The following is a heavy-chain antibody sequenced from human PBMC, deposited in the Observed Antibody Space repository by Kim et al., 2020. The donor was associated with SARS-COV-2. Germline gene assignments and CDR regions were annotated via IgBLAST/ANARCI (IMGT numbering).Heavy chain of an antibody. D-gene: IGHD6-6*01. CDR3: ARDIASRPGTKIWFDP. CDR2: IIPIFGTA. Sequence: SVKVSCKASVGTFSSYAISWVRQAPGQGLEWMGGIIPIFGTANYAQKFQGRVTITADESTSTAYMELSSLRYEDTAVYYCARDIASRPGTKIWFDPWGQ. J-gene: IGHJ5*02. V-gene: IGHV1-69*13. CDR1: VGTFSSYA.